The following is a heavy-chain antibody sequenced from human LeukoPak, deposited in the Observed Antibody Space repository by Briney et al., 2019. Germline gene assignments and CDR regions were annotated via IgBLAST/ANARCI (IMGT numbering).Heavy chain of an antibody. CDR3: ARDGSSGAFDAFDI. Sequence: PGGSLRLSCAASGFTFSSYSMNWVRQAPGKGLEWVSSISTGSNYIFYADSVKGRFTISRDNAKNSLYLQMNSLRAEDTAVFYCARDGSSGAFDAFDIWGHGTMVTVSS. CDR2: ISTGSNYI. V-gene: IGHV3-21*01. D-gene: IGHD4-17*01. J-gene: IGHJ3*02. CDR1: GFTFSSYS.